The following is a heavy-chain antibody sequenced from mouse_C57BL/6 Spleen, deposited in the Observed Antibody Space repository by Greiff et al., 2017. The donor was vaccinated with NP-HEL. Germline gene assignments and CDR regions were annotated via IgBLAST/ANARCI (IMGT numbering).Heavy chain of an antibody. J-gene: IGHJ2*01. D-gene: IGHD4-1*01. Sequence: QVQLQQPGAELVKPGASVQLSCKASGYTFTSYWMHWVKQRPGQGLEWIGMIHPNSGSTNYNEKFKSKATLTVDKSSSTAYMHLSSLTSEDSAVYYCARGTGYYFDYWGQGTTLTVSS. CDR2: IHPNSGST. CDR1: GYTFTSYW. CDR3: ARGTGYYFDY. V-gene: IGHV1-64*01.